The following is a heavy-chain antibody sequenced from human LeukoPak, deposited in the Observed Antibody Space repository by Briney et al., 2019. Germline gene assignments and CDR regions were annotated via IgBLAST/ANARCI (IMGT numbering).Heavy chain of an antibody. D-gene: IGHD3-22*01. CDR2: INHSGST. CDR1: GGSFSGYY. CDR3: ARDHRGFDY. V-gene: IGHV4-34*01. J-gene: IGHJ4*02. Sequence: PSETLSLTCAVYGGSFSGYYWSWIRQPPGKGLEWIGEINHSGSTNYNPSLKSRVTISVDTSKNQFSLKLSSVTAADTAVYYCARDHRGFDYWGQGTLVTVSS.